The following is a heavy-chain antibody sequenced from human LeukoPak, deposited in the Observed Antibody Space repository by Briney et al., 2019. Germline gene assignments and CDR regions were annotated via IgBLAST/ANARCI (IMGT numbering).Heavy chain of an antibody. CDR2: MNPNTGNT. Sequence: ASVKVSCKASGYTFTSYDINWVRQATGQGLEWMGWMNPNTGNTGYAQKFQGRVTMTRSASINTAYMELSSLTSDDTAVYYCARSSVGARRRIDYWGQGTLVTVSS. CDR3: ARSSVGARRRIDY. CDR1: GYTFTSYD. J-gene: IGHJ4*02. V-gene: IGHV1-8*01. D-gene: IGHD1-26*01.